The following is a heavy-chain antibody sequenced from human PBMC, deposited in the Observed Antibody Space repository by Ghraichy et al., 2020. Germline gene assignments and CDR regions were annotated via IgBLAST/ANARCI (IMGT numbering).Heavy chain of an antibody. V-gene: IGHV3-23*01. Sequence: LSLTCVASGFTFRDYAMTWVRQAPGKGLEWVASITDSGYNTYYADSVKGRFTISRDNSKNMLSLQMNSLRVEDTAIYYCAKDMMVLRILEWLSYFDDWGQGTLVTVSS. CDR3: AKDMMVLRILEWLSYFDD. CDR1: GFTFRDYA. J-gene: IGHJ5*02. D-gene: IGHD3-3*01. CDR2: ITDSGYNT.